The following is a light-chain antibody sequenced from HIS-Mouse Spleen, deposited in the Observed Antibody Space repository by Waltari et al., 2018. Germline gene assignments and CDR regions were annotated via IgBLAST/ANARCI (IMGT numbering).Light chain of an antibody. CDR1: SRDVGGFKY. Sequence: QSALTQPASVSGSPGQSITISCTGTSRDVGGFKYVSWYQQHPGKAPKLMIYEVSNRPSGVSNRFSGSKSGNTASLTISGLQAEDEADYYCSSYTSSSTWVFGGGTKLTVL. V-gene: IGLV2-14*01. J-gene: IGLJ3*02. CDR2: EVS. CDR3: SSYTSSSTWV.